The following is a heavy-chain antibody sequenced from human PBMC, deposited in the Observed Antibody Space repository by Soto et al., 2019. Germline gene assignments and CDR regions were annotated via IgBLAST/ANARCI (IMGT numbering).Heavy chain of an antibody. D-gene: IGHD5-12*01. J-gene: IGHJ4*02. CDR2: ISYEGINK. Sequence: QVQLVESGGGVVQPGKSLRLSCAASGFTFSSYVMHWVRQAPGKGLEWVAVISYEGINKYYTDSVKGRFTISRDNSKNTLFLQMNSLRPEDTAVYYCARASRWLQFGAVYWGQGTLVTVSS. V-gene: IGHV3-30-3*01. CDR1: GFTFSSYV. CDR3: ARASRWLQFGAVY.